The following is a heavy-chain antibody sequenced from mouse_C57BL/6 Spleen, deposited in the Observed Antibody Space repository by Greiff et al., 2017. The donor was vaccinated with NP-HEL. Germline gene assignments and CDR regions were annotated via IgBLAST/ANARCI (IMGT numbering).Heavy chain of an antibody. J-gene: IGHJ2*01. V-gene: IGHV5-17*01. Sequence: EVHLVESGGGLVKPGGSLKLSCAASGFTFSDYGMHWVRQAPEKGLEWVAYISSGSSTIYYADTVKGRFTISRDNAKNTLFLQMTSLRSEDTAMYYCASGGVSFFDYWGQGTTLTVSS. CDR3: ASGGVSFFDY. CDR1: GFTFSDYG. CDR2: ISSGSSTI.